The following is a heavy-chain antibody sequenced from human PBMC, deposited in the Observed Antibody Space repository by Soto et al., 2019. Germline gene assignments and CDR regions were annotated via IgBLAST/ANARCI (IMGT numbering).Heavy chain of an antibody. CDR2: INAGNGNT. J-gene: IGHJ3*02. CDR1: GYTFTSSA. V-gene: IGHV1-3*01. CDR3: AVLGYYDSSGYPMAFDI. D-gene: IGHD3-22*01. Sequence: QVQLVQSGAEVKKPGASVKVSCKASGYTFTSSAMHWVRPAPGQRREWMGWINAGNGNTKYSQKFQGRVTITRDTAARTAYMELSSLRSEDTAVYYCAVLGYYDSSGYPMAFDIWGQGTMVTVSS.